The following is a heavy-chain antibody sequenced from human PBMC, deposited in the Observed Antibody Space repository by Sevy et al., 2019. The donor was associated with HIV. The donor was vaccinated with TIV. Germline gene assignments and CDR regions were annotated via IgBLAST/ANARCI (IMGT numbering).Heavy chain of an antibody. CDR2: VSYTGNS. CDR3: AGDVTGTTFDF. CDR1: GASISSSY. V-gene: IGHV4-59*01. Sequence: SETLSLTCSVSGASISSSYWSWVRQPPGKGLEWIGYVSYTGNSKYNPSLKSRVIISLDTSKNRFSLGLGSVTAADTAVYYCAGDVTGTTFDFWGRGTLVTVSS. J-gene: IGHJ4*02. D-gene: IGHD1-7*01.